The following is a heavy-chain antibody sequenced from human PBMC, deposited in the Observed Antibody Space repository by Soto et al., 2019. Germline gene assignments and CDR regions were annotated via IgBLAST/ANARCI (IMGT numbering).Heavy chain of an antibody. D-gene: IGHD2-21*02. Sequence: EVQLLESGGGLVQPGGSLRLSCAASGLTFSSYGMTWVRQAPGKGLEWVSAISCSGDTYNVDSLKGRFTISRDNSKSTLFLQMNSLRAEDTAVYYCATYGGDSGGFEYFKYWGQGTLVTVSS. CDR2: ISCSGDT. V-gene: IGHV3-23*01. CDR1: GLTFSSYG. CDR3: ATYGGDSGGFEYFKY. J-gene: IGHJ1*01.